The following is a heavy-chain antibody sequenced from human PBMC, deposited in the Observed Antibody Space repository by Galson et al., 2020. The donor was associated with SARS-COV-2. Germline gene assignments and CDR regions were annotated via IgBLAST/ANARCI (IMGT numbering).Heavy chain of an antibody. CDR1: GGSINTYY. CDR3: VRHSKYDSRGYQDAFDI. V-gene: IGHV4-59*08. J-gene: IGHJ3*02. CDR2: IYYSGRT. Sequence: SETLSLTCTVSGGSINTYYWSWIRQPPGKGPEWIAYIYYSGRTNYNLSLKSRVTISVDTSANQFSLRMNSMTAADTAVYYCVRHSKYDSRGYQDAFDIWGRGTMVTVA. D-gene: IGHD3-22*01.